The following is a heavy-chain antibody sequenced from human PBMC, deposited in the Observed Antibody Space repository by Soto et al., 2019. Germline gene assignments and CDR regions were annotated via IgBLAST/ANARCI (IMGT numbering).Heavy chain of an antibody. CDR1: GYSFTSYW. J-gene: IGHJ6*02. V-gene: IGHV5-51*01. D-gene: IGHD2-2*01. CDR3: ARLPYCSSTSCRNYYYYYGMDV. Sequence: GEPLKISCKGSGYSFTSYWIGWVRQMPGKGLEWMGIIYPGDSDTRYSPSFQGQVTISADKSISTAYLQWSSLKASDTAMYYCARLPYCSSTSCRNYYYYYGMDVWGQGTTVTVSS. CDR2: IYPGDSDT.